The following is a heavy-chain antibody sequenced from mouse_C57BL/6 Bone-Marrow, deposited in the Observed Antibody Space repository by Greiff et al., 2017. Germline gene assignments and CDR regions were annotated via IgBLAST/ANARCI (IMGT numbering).Heavy chain of an antibody. D-gene: IGHD2-5*01. Sequence: VQLQQSGPELVKPGASVKISCKASGYTFTDYYINWVKQRPGQGLEWIGWIFPGSGSTYYNEKFKGKATLTVDKSSSTAYMLLSSLTSEDSAVYFCARITYYSKDYYAMDYWGQGTSVTVSS. V-gene: IGHV1-75*01. J-gene: IGHJ4*01. CDR1: GYTFTDYY. CDR2: IFPGSGST. CDR3: ARITYYSKDYYAMDY.